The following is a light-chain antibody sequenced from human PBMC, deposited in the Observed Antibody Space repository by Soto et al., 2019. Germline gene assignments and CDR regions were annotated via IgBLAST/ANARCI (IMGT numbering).Light chain of an antibody. J-gene: IGKJ1*01. CDR3: QQYNSDSWT. Sequence: DIQMTQSPSTLSASVGDRVTITCRASQSISSWFAWYQQKPGKAPKLQIYKASSLESGVPSRFSGSGSGTEFTLTISSLQPDDFATYYCQQYNSDSWTVGQGTKVEIK. CDR2: KAS. CDR1: QSISSW. V-gene: IGKV1-5*03.